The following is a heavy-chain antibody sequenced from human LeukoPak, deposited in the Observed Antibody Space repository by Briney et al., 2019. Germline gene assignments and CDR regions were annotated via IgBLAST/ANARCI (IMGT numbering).Heavy chain of an antibody. J-gene: IGHJ4*02. CDR1: GFTFSSYV. V-gene: IGHV3-33*01. CDR2: IWSDGGNT. CDR3: ARDVVGATGYFEH. D-gene: IGHD1-26*01. Sequence: PGRSLRLSCAASGFTFSSYVMHWVRQAPGKGLEWVAAIWSDGGNTYYADSVKGRFTISRDNSKNTLHLQMSSLRAEDTAVYFCARDVVGATGYFEHWGRGTLATVSS.